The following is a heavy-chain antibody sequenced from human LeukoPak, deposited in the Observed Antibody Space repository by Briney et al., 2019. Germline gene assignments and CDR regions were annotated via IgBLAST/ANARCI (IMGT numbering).Heavy chain of an antibody. Sequence: GASVKVSCKASGYTFTSYGISWLRQAPGQGLEWMGWISAYNGNTNYAQKLQGRVTMTTDTSTSTAYMELRSLRSDDTAVYYCARDIAADTAMVTKRVDYWGQGTLVTVSS. J-gene: IGHJ4*02. V-gene: IGHV1-18*01. CDR2: ISAYNGNT. D-gene: IGHD5-18*01. CDR3: ARDIAADTAMVTKRVDY. CDR1: GYTFTSYG.